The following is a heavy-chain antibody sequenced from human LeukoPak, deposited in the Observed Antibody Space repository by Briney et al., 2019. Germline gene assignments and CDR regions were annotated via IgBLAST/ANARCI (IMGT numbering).Heavy chain of an antibody. V-gene: IGHV4-34*01. Sequence: PSETLSLTCAVYGGSFSGYYWSWIRQPPGKGLEWIGEINHSGSTNYNPSLKSRVTISVDTSKNQFSLKLSSVTAADTAVYYCARRNVVVPAASTDMDVWGKGTTVTISS. CDR2: INHSGST. J-gene: IGHJ6*03. CDR3: ARRNVVVPAASTDMDV. CDR1: GGSFSGYY. D-gene: IGHD2-2*01.